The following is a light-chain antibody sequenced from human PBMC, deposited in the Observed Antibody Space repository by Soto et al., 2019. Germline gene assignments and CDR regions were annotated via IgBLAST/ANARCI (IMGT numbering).Light chain of an antibody. CDR2: GAS. J-gene: IGKJ4*01. CDR3: QLYGISPPFT. CDR1: QSFRNTY. V-gene: IGKV3-20*01. Sequence: VLTQSPATLPLSPGERASLSCRASQSFRNTYLTWYQHKHGQAPRLLIYGASTRATGVPARFSGSGSGTDFTLTISRLESEDFAVYYCQLYGISPPFTFGGGTKVQLK.